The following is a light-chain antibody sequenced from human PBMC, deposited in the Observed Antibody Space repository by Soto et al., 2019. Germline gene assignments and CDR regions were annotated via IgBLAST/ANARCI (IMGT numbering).Light chain of an antibody. CDR1: QGISSY. V-gene: IGKV1-9*01. CDR3: QQLNSYPLT. CDR2: AAS. J-gene: IGKJ4*01. Sequence: IQFTQSQSSLSASVGYRVTITCRASQGISSYLAWYQQKPGKAPKLLIYAASTLQSGVPSRFSGSGSGTDFTLTISSLQPEDFATYYCQQLNSYPLTFGGGTKVDIK.